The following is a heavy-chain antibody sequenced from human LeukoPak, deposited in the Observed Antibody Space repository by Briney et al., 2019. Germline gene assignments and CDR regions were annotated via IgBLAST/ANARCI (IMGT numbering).Heavy chain of an antibody. Sequence: PGGSLRLSCAASGFTFSSYAMSWVRQAPGKGLEWVSAISGSGGSIYYADSVKGRFTISRDNAKNSLYLQMNSLRAEDTAVYYCARGVRRLWFGEPTGAFDIWGQGTMVTVSS. J-gene: IGHJ3*02. CDR3: ARGVRRLWFGEPTGAFDI. V-gene: IGHV3-23*01. CDR2: ISGSGGSI. CDR1: GFTFSSYA. D-gene: IGHD3-10*01.